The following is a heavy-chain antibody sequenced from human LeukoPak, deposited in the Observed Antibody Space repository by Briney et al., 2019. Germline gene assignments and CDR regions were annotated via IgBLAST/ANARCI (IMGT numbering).Heavy chain of an antibody. J-gene: IGHJ4*02. V-gene: IGHV4-34*01. CDR2: ISHSGST. CDR3: ARVEVGPSGNVIGY. Sequence: SETLSLTCAVYGGSLSDYHWRWIRQPPGKGLEWIGEISHSGSTNYNPSLKSRLTVSLDTPKNQFSLRLSSVTAADTAVYYCARVEVGPSGNVIGYWGQGTLVTVSS. D-gene: IGHD3/OR15-3a*01. CDR1: GGSLSDYH.